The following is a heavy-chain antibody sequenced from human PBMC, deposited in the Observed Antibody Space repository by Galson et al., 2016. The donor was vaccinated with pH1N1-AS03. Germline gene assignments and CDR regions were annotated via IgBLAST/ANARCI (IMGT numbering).Heavy chain of an antibody. D-gene: IGHD1-26*01. CDR1: GFTFSSSW. CDR2: IRQDGSDK. V-gene: IGHV3-7*01. J-gene: IGHJ4*02. CDR3: VKGGTNFDY. Sequence: SLRLSCAASGFTFSSSWMSWVRQAPGKGLEWVANIRQDGSDKYYVDSVRGRLTISRDNAKNSLYLQMNSLRAEDTAVYYCVKGGTNFDYWGPGTLVTVSS.